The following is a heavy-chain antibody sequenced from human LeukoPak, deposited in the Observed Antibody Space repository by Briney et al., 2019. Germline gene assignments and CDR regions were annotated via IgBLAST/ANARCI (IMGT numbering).Heavy chain of an antibody. V-gene: IGHV1-69*05. CDR3: ARVKMGATSEYFDY. CDR2: IIPIFGTA. Sequence: GASVEVSCKASGGTFSSYAISWVRQAPGQGLEWMGGIIPIFGTANYAQKFQGRVTITTDESTSTAYMELSSLRSEDTAVYYCARVKMGATSEYFDYWGQGTLVTVSS. CDR1: GGTFSSYA. J-gene: IGHJ4*02. D-gene: IGHD1-26*01.